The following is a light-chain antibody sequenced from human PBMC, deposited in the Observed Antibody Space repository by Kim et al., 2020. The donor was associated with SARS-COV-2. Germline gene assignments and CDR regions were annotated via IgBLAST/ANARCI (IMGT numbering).Light chain of an antibody. V-gene: IGLV3-1*01. Sequence: SYELTQPPSVSVSPGQTASITCSGDKLGDKYACWYQQKPGQSPVLVIYQDSKRPSGIPERFSGSNSGNTATLTISGTQAMDEADYYCQAWDSSHGVVFGG. CDR2: QDS. CDR1: KLGDKY. J-gene: IGLJ2*01. CDR3: QAWDSSHGVV.